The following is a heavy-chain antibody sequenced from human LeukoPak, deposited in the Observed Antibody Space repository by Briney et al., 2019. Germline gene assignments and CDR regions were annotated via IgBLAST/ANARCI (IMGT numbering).Heavy chain of an antibody. D-gene: IGHD3-9*01. V-gene: IGHV1-3*04. CDR2: INSDNGNT. CDR1: GYTFTTYA. Sequence: ASVKVSCKASGYTFTTYAIHWVRQAPGQRVVWMGWINSDNGNTKYSQKFQGRVTITRDTSAYTAYMELRSLSSADTAIYFCARAPYDFLTGFSLNWFDPSGQGTLVTVSS. CDR3: ARAPYDFLTGFSLNWFDP. J-gene: IGHJ5*02.